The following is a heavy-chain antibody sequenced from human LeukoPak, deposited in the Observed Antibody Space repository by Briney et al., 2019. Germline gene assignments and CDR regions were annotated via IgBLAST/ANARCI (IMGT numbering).Heavy chain of an antibody. J-gene: IGHJ5*02. Sequence: SETLSLTCTVSGGSISSYYWSWIRQPPGKGLEWIGYIYYSGSTNYNPSLKSRVTISVDTSKNQFSLKLSSVTAADTAVYYCAREGYIYARGWFDPWGQGTLVTVSS. CDR3: AREGYIYARGWFDP. CDR2: IYYSGST. V-gene: IGHV4-59*01. D-gene: IGHD5-24*01. CDR1: GGSISSYY.